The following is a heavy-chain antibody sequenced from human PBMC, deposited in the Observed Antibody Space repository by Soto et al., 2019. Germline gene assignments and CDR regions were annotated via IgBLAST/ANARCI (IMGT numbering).Heavy chain of an antibody. CDR3: ARDGGGSSWYSYYDYYYYYMDV. J-gene: IGHJ6*03. D-gene: IGHD6-13*01. CDR1: GGSINSYY. Sequence: SETLSLTCTVSGGSINSYYWTWIRQPPGKGLEWIGYIYYTGSTGYNPSLKSRVTMSVDTSKNQFSLKLSSVTAADTAVYYCARDGGGSSWYSYYDYYYYYMDVWGKGTKVTVSS. CDR2: IYYTGST. V-gene: IGHV4-59*01.